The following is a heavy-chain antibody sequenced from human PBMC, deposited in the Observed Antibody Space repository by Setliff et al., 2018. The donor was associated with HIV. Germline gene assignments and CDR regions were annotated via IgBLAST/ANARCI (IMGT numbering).Heavy chain of an antibody. V-gene: IGHV3-21*01. J-gene: IGHJ5*02. CDR1: GFTFSTYG. CDR3: VKGQFLEWFNWFDP. D-gene: IGHD3-3*01. CDR2: ISSSSSYI. Sequence: GGSLRLSCAASGFTFSTYGMNWVRQAPGKGLEWVSSISSSSSYIYYADSVKGRFTISRDNAKNTLYLQMSSLRSEDTAVYYCVKGQFLEWFNWFDPWGQGTLVTVSS.